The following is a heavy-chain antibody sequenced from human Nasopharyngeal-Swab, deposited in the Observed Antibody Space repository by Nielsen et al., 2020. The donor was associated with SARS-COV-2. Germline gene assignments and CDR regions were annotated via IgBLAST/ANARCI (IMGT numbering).Heavy chain of an antibody. CDR1: GFTFSDYD. Sequence: GESLKISCAASGFTFSDYDMHWVRQATGKGLEWVSAIGTAGDPCYPGSVKGRFTISRENAKNSLYLQMNSLRAGDTAVYYCARGGYDYYMDVWGKGTTVTVSS. J-gene: IGHJ6*03. CDR3: ARGGYDYYMDV. V-gene: IGHV3-13*05. CDR2: IGTAGDP.